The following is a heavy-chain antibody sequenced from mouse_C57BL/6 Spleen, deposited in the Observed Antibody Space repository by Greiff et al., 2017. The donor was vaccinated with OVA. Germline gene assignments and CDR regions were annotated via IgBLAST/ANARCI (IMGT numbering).Heavy chain of an antibody. CDR3: AISTMVTTALGKDAMND. J-gene: IGHJ4*01. CDR2: INPSNGGT. Sequence: QVQLQQPGTELVKPGASVKLSCKASGYTFTSYWMHWVKQRPGQGLEWIGNINPSNGGTNYNEKFKSKATLTVDKSSSTAYMQLSSLTSEDSAVYYCAISTMVTTALGKDAMNDWGQGTSVTVSS. V-gene: IGHV1-53*01. D-gene: IGHD2-2*01. CDR1: GYTFTSYW.